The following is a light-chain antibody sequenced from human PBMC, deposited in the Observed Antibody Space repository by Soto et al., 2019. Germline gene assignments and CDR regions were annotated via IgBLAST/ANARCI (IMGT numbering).Light chain of an antibody. CDR2: TTS. V-gene: IGKV3-20*01. Sequence: EIVLTQSPGTLSLSPGERATLSCRARQYVTSNYLAWYQQKPGQAPRLLIYTTSSRATGVRERFSGSGSGTDFTLTISRLEPEDFAVYYCQQYGGSPWTFGQGTKVEIK. CDR3: QQYGGSPWT. J-gene: IGKJ1*01. CDR1: QYVTSNY.